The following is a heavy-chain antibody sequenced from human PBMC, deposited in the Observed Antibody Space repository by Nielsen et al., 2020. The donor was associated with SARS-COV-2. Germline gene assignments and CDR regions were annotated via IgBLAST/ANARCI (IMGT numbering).Heavy chain of an antibody. Sequence: VRQAPGKGLEWVAVISYDGSNKYYADSVKGRFTISRDNSKNTLYLQMNSLRAEDTAVYYCAKEDGITIFGVVTIARGFDYWGQGTLVTVSS. D-gene: IGHD3-3*01. V-gene: IGHV3-30*18. CDR2: ISYDGSNK. CDR3: AKEDGITIFGVVTIARGFDY. J-gene: IGHJ4*02.